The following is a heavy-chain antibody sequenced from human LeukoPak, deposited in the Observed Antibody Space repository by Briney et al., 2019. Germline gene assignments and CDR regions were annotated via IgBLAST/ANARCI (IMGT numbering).Heavy chain of an antibody. J-gene: IGHJ4*02. D-gene: IGHD3-22*01. CDR1: GGSISSGGYY. Sequence: PSETLSLTCTVSGGSISSGGYYWSWIRQHPGKGLEWIGYIYYSGSTYYNPSLKSRVTISVDTSKNQFSLKLSSVTAADTAVYYCARVGYYYDSSGYRAQVFDYWGQGTLVTVSS. CDR2: IYYSGST. V-gene: IGHV4-31*03. CDR3: ARVGYYYDSSGYRAQVFDY.